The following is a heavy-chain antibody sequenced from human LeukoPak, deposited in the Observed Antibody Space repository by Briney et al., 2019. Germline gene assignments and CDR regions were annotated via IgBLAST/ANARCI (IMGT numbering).Heavy chain of an antibody. CDR3: AKDNTAYCGGDCYPIYYFDY. CDR2: IRYDGSNK. D-gene: IGHD2-21*02. Sequence: PGGSLRLSCAASGFTFSSYWMSWVRQAPGKGLEWVAFIRYDGSNKYYADSVKGRFTISRDNSKNTLYLQMNRLRAEDTAVYYCAKDNTAYCGGDCYPIYYFDYWGQGTLVTVSS. J-gene: IGHJ4*02. CDR1: GFTFSSYW. V-gene: IGHV3-30*02.